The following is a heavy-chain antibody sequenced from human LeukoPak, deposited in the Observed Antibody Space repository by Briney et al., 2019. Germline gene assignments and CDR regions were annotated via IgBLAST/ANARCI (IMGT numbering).Heavy chain of an antibody. CDR2: IYYSGST. Sequence: SGTLSLTCTVSGGSISSSSYYWGWIRQPPGKGLEWIGSIYYSGSTYYNPSLKSRVTISVDTSKNQFSLKLSSVTAADTAVYYCASLQLSNYYYYMDVWGKGTTVTISS. D-gene: IGHD5-18*01. J-gene: IGHJ6*03. CDR1: GGSISSSSYY. V-gene: IGHV4-39*01. CDR3: ASLQLSNYYYYMDV.